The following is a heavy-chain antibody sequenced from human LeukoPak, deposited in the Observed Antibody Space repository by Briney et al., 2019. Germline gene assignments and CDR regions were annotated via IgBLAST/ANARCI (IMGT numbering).Heavy chain of an antibody. CDR3: ARDQWLAYYYHGMDV. V-gene: IGHV3-48*03. D-gene: IGHD6-19*01. CDR1: GFTFSTYA. Sequence: GGSLRLSCAASGFTFSTYAMNWVRQAPGKGLEWVSYITNNGSTIYYADSVKGRFTISRDKAENSLYLQMNSLRAEEKAIYYCARDQWLAYYYHGMDVWGQGTTVTVSS. J-gene: IGHJ6*02. CDR2: ITNNGSTI.